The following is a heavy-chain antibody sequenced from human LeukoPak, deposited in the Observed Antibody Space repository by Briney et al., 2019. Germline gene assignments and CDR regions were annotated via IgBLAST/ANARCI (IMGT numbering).Heavy chain of an antibody. V-gene: IGHV1-69*05. J-gene: IGHJ3*02. D-gene: IGHD2-2*01. CDR1: GGTFSSYA. CDR2: IIPIFGTA. CDR3: ASSGYCSSTSCSYAFDI. Sequence: SVEVSCKASGGTFSSYAISWVRQASGQGLEWMGGIIPIFGTANYAQKFQGRVTITTDESTSTAYMELSSLRSEDTAVYYCASSGYCSSTSCSYAFDIWGQGTMVTVSS.